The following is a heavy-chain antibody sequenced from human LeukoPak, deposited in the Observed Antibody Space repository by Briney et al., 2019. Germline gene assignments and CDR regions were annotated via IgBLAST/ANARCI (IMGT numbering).Heavy chain of an antibody. Sequence: PSETLSLTCTVSGGSVSNYYWSWVRQPAGKGLEWIGRIYGSGTTRYNPSLQSRVTMSVDVSKNQFSLKLTSMTAADTAVYFCARSDAYSYDSSGYYFDYWGQGTLVTVSS. J-gene: IGHJ4*02. V-gene: IGHV4-4*07. CDR2: IYGSGTT. D-gene: IGHD3-22*01. CDR1: GGSVSNYY. CDR3: ARSDAYSYDSSGYYFDY.